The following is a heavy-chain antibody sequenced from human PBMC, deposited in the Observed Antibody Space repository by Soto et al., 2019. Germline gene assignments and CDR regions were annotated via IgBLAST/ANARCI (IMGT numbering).Heavy chain of an antibody. CDR2: INHSGST. Sequence: SETLSLTCAVYGGSFSGYYWSWIRQPPGKGLEWIGEINHSGSTNYNPSLKSRVTISVDTSKNQFSLKLSSVTAADTAVYYCARTARWLQPRYIDFWGQGTLVTVSS. J-gene: IGHJ4*02. CDR1: GGSFSGYY. D-gene: IGHD5-12*01. CDR3: ARTARWLQPRYIDF. V-gene: IGHV4-34*01.